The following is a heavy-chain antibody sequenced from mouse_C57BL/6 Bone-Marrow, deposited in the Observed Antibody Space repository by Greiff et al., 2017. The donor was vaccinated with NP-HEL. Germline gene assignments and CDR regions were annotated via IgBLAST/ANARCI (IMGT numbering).Heavy chain of an antibody. CDR2: FHPYNDDT. CDR1: GYTFTTYP. CDR3: ARGGKNLWYFDV. J-gene: IGHJ1*03. V-gene: IGHV1-47*01. D-gene: IGHD1-1*02. Sequence: QVHVKQSGAELVKPGASVKMSCKASGYTFTTYPIEWMKQNHGKSLEWIGNFHPYNDDTKYNEKFKGKATLTVEKSSSTVYLELSRLTSDDSAVYYCARGGKNLWYFDVWGTGTTVTVSS.